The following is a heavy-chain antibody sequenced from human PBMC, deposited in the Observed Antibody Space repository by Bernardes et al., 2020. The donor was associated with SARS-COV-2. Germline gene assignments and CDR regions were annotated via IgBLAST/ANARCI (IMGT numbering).Heavy chain of an antibody. CDR2: ISGTGYTT. J-gene: IGHJ4*02. CDR1: AVPIKNYA. V-gene: IGHV3-23*01. CDR3: AGTKVVTPRLFDY. Sequence: GGSLRLSCAISAVPIKNYAMSWVRQAPGKGLAWVSGISGTGYTTYYADSVKGRFTISRDSSKTTLYLQMNSLRAEDTAVYYCAGTKVVTPRLFDYWGQGTLVSVSS. D-gene: IGHD2-21*02.